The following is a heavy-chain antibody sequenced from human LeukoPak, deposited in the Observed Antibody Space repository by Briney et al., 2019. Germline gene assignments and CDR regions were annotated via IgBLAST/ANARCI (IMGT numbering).Heavy chain of an antibody. Sequence: PGRSLILSCAASGFTFSSYGMHWVRQAPGKGLEWVAVISYDGSNKYYADSVKGRFTISRDNSKNTLYLQMNSLRAEDTAVYYCAKDDSSGYIDYWGQGTLVTVSS. CDR2: ISYDGSNK. CDR1: GFTFSSYG. CDR3: AKDDSSGYIDY. J-gene: IGHJ4*02. D-gene: IGHD3-22*01. V-gene: IGHV3-30*18.